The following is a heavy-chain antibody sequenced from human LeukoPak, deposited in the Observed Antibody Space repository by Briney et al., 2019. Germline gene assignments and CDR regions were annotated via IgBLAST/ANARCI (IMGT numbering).Heavy chain of an antibody. Sequence: PSETLSLTCAVYGGSFSGYYWSWIRQPPGKGLEWIGEINHSGSTNYNPSLKSRVTISVDTSKNQFSLKLSSVTAADTAVYYCARSVYDYVWGSYRSSWFDPWGQGTLVTVSS. V-gene: IGHV4-34*01. J-gene: IGHJ5*02. CDR2: INHSGST. CDR1: GGSFSGYY. D-gene: IGHD3-16*02. CDR3: ARSVYDYVWGSYRSSWFDP.